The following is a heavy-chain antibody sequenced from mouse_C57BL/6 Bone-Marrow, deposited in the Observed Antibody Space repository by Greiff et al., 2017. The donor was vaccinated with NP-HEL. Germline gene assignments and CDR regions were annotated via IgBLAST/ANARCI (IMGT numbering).Heavy chain of an antibody. CDR2: ISSGGSYT. D-gene: IGHD2-2*01. CDR3: ARCWLPPYWYFDV. CDR1: GFTFSSYG. V-gene: IGHV5-6*01. J-gene: IGHJ1*03. Sequence: DVQLVESGGDLVKPGGSLKLSCAASGFTFSSYGMSWVRQTPDKRLEWVATISSGGSYTYYPDSVTGRFTISRDNAKNTLYLQMSSLKSEDTAMYYCARCWLPPYWYFDVWGTGTTVTVSS.